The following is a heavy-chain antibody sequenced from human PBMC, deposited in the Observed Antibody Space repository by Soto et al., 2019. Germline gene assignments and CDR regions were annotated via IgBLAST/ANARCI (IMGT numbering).Heavy chain of an antibody. CDR3: ARDMPSCSGGSCYLAYLDY. CDR2: ISSSSSYT. V-gene: IGHV3-11*06. CDR1: GFTFSDYY. J-gene: IGHJ4*02. Sequence: GGSLRLSCAASGFTFSDYYMSWIRQAPGKGLEWVSYISSSSSYTNYADSVKGRFTISRDNAKNSLYLQMNSLRAEDTAVYYCARDMPSCSGGSCYLAYLDYWGQGTLVTVSS. D-gene: IGHD2-15*01.